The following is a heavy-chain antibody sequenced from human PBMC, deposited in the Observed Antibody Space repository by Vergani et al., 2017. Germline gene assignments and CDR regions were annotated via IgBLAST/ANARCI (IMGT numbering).Heavy chain of an antibody. CDR3: ARDGGEDKGDCSSTSCYAPPEY. V-gene: IGHV3-21*01. CDR1: GFTFSSYS. CDR2: ISSSSSYI. J-gene: IGHJ4*02. D-gene: IGHD2-2*01. Sequence: EVQLVESGGGLVKPGGSLRLSCAASGFTFSSYSMNWVRQAPGKGLEWVSSISSSSSYIYYADSVKGRFTISRDNDKNSLYLQMNSLRAEDTAVYYCARDGGEDKGDCSSTSCYAPPEYWGQGTLVTVSS.